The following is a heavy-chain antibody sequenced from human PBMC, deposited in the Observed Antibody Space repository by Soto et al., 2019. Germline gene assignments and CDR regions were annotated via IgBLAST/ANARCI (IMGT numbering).Heavy chain of an antibody. V-gene: IGHV1-8*01. CDR2: MNPNSGNA. J-gene: IGHJ5*02. CDR1: GYSFTSYD. CDR3: AREQQVRGFDP. D-gene: IGHD6-13*01. Sequence: QVQLVQSGAEVKKPGASVKVSCKASGYSFTSYDINWVRQATGQGLERMGWMNPNSGNAGYAQKFQGRVTMTRNTSISTAYMELSSLRSEETAVYYGAREQQVRGFDPWGQGTLVTVSS.